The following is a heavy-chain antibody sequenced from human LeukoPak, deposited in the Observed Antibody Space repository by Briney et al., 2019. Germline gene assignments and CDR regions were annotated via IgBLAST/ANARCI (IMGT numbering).Heavy chain of an antibody. J-gene: IGHJ3*02. CDR3: ARDSGYGGYGDAFDI. Sequence: SETLSLTCTVSGGSISSYYWSWIRQPAGKGLEWIGRIYTSGSTNYNPSLKSRVTTSVDTSKNQFSLKLSSVTAADTAVYYCARDSGYGGYGDAFDIWGQGTMVTVSS. D-gene: IGHD5-12*01. CDR2: IYTSGST. CDR1: GGSISSYY. V-gene: IGHV4-4*07.